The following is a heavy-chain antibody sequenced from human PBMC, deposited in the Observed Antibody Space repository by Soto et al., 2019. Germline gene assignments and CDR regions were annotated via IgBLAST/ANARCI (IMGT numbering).Heavy chain of an antibody. Sequence: GASVKVSCKASGYTFTGYYMHWVRQAPGQGLEWMGWINPNSGGTNYAQKFQGWVTMTRDTSISTAYMELSRLRSDDTAVYYCARGTRDPYCSGGSCYFDYWGQGTLVTVSS. CDR1: GYTFTGYY. D-gene: IGHD2-15*01. V-gene: IGHV1-2*04. J-gene: IGHJ4*02. CDR3: ARGTRDPYCSGGSCYFDY. CDR2: INPNSGGT.